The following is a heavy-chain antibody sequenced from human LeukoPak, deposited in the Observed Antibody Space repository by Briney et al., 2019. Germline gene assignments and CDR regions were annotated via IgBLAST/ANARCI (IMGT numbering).Heavy chain of an antibody. Sequence: GGSLRLSCAASGFTFSDFPMIWVRQAPGKGLEWVSTIFPSSVEIHYADSVKGRFTISRDNSRSTLSLQMDSLRAEDTATYYCATYRQVQVPFEFWGQGTLVTVSS. D-gene: IGHD1-1*01. CDR1: GFTFSDFP. J-gene: IGHJ4*02. CDR2: IFPSSVEI. CDR3: ATYRQVQVPFEF. V-gene: IGHV3-23*01.